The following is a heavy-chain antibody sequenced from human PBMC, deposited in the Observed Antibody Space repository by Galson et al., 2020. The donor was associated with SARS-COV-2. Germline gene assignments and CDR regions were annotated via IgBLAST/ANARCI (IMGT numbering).Heavy chain of an antibody. CDR3: ARDLFRSRGAFDI. CDR1: GFIFSDYY. CDR2: ISSSGSLL. V-gene: IGHV3-11*01. J-gene: IGHJ3*02. D-gene: IGHD3-10*01. Sequence: TGGSLRLSCAASGFIFSDYYMSWIRQAPGKGLEWVSYISSSGSLLYYADSVKGRFTISRDNAKYSVYLHMNSLRAEDTAVYYCARDLFRSRGAFDIWGQGTTVTVSS.